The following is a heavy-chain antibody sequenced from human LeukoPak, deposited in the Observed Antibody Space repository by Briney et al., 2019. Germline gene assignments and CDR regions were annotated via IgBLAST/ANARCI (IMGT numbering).Heavy chain of an antibody. CDR3: ARGGYYYDSSADAFDI. CDR1: GGSVTDYY. Sequence: SETLSLTCTVSGGSVTDYYWSWIRQSPGKGLEWIGYIYYTGTSYNPSLKSRVTISADTSKNQFSLKLISVTAADTAVYYCARGGYYYDSSADAFDIWGQGTMVTVSS. CDR2: IYYTGT. V-gene: IGHV4-59*02. D-gene: IGHD3-22*01. J-gene: IGHJ3*02.